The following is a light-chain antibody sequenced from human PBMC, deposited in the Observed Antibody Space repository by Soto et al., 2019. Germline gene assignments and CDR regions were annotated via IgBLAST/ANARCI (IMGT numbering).Light chain of an antibody. J-gene: IGLJ1*01. Sequence: SYELTQPPSVSVSPGQTASITCSGDKLGDKYACWYQQKPGQSPVLVIYQDSKRPSGIPERFSGSNSGNTATLTISGTQAMDEADYYCQAWDSSTYVCGNWTRSP. CDR3: QAWDSSTYV. CDR1: KLGDKY. V-gene: IGLV3-1*01. CDR2: QDS.